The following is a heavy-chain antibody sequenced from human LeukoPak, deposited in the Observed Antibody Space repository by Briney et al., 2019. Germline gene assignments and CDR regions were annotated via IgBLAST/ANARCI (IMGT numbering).Heavy chain of an antibody. D-gene: IGHD4-17*01. CDR1: GYTLTELS. V-gene: IGHV1-24*01. J-gene: IGHJ4*02. CDR2: FDPEDGET. Sequence: ASVKVSCKVSGYTLTELSMHWVRQGPGKGLEWMGSFDPEDGETTYAQKFQGRVTMTEDTSTDTAYMELSSLRSEDTAVYYCATSFTTVTTEYFGYWGQGTLVTVSS. CDR3: ATSFTTVTTEYFGY.